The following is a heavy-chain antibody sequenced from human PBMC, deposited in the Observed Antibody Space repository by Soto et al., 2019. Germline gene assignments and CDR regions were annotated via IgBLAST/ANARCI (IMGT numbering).Heavy chain of an antibody. Sequence: PLETLSLTCTVSGCSISSGGYYWSWIRQHPGKGLEWIGYIYYSGSTYYNPSLKSRVTISVDTSKNQFSLKLSSVTAADTAVYYCAREEAQYSSSAPPQYYYYGMDVWGQGTTVTVSS. CDR2: IYYSGST. CDR1: GCSISSGGYY. D-gene: IGHD6-6*01. J-gene: IGHJ6*02. V-gene: IGHV4-31*03. CDR3: AREEAQYSSSAPPQYYYYGMDV.